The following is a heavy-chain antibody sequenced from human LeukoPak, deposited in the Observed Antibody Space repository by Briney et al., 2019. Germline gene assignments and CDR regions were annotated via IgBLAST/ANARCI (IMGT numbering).Heavy chain of an antibody. Sequence: PGRSLRLSCAASGFTFDDYAMHWVRQAPGKGLEWVSLISGDGGSTYYADPVKGRFTISRDNSKNSLYLQMNSLRTEDTALYYCATAPYYYDSSGYYGRHTYAFDIWGQGTMVTVSS. CDR3: ATAPYYYDSSGYYGRHTYAFDI. CDR1: GFTFDDYA. D-gene: IGHD3-22*01. J-gene: IGHJ3*02. V-gene: IGHV3-43*02. CDR2: ISGDGGST.